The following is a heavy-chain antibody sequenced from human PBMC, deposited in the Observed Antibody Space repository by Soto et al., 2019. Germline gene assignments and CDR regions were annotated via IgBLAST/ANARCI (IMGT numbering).Heavy chain of an antibody. D-gene: IGHD3-3*01. CDR2: ISAYNGNT. Sequence: ASVKVSCKASGYTFTSYGISWVRQAPGQGLEWMGWISAYNGNTNYAQKLQGRVTMTTDTSTSTAYMELRSLRSDDTAVYYCARDVLRFLEWLSHNPDIPPAYYYGMDVWGQGTTVTVSS. CDR3: ARDVLRFLEWLSHNPDIPPAYYYGMDV. J-gene: IGHJ6*02. CDR1: GYTFTSYG. V-gene: IGHV1-18*01.